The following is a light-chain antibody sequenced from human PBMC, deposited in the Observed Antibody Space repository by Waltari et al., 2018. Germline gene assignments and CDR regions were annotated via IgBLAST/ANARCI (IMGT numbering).Light chain of an antibody. CDR3: QQYNSYSPWT. CDR2: KAS. J-gene: IGKJ1*01. Sequence: DIQMTQSPSTRSASVGARVTITCRASQSISSWLAWYQQKPGKAPKLLIYKASSLQSGVPSRFSGSGSGTEFTLTISGLQPDDFATYYCQQYNSYSPWTFGQGTKVEIK. CDR1: QSISSW. V-gene: IGKV1-5*03.